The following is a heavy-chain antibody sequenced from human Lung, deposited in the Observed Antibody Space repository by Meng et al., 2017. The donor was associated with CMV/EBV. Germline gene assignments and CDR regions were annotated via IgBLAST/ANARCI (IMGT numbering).Heavy chain of an antibody. V-gene: IGHV1-69*05. J-gene: IGHJ4*02. CDR3: ARSLMTTVTTLGY. Sequence: SVXVSXKASGGTYSTYGISWVRQAPGQGLEWMGGFITLFGTPNYAQRFQGRVTITTDESTSTTYMELRSLRSEDTAVYYCARSLMTTVTTLGYWGQGTLVTVSS. D-gene: IGHD4-17*01. CDR2: FITLFGTP. CDR1: GGTYSTYG.